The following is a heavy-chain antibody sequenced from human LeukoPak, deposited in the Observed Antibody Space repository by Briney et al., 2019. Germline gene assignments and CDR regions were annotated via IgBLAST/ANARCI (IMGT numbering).Heavy chain of an antibody. CDR1: GFTFSSYS. V-gene: IGHV3-23*01. J-gene: IGHJ4*02. D-gene: IGHD3-10*01. Sequence: GGSLRLSCAASGFTFSSYSMNWVRQAPGKGLEWVSAISGSGGSTYYADSVKGRFTISRDNSKNTLYLQMNSLRAEDTAVYYCAKGLPYYYGSGSYYTGYFDYWGQGTLVTVSS. CDR2: ISGSGGST. CDR3: AKGLPYYYGSGSYYTGYFDY.